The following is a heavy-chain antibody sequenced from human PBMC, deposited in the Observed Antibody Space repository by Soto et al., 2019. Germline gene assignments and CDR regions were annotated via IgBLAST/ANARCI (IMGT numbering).Heavy chain of an antibody. D-gene: IGHD1-20*01. Sequence: QVQLEQSGAEVKKPGSSVKVSCKVSGGTFNNYAINWVRQAPGQGLEWMGGITPIFGTVNYAQKFQGRVTITADRSTSTAYMQLSSLRSEDTAVDYCAKDLGITDSALHPSGQGTLVTVSS. J-gene: IGHJ5*02. CDR3: AKDLGITDSALHP. CDR2: ITPIFGTV. CDR1: GGTFNNYA. V-gene: IGHV1-69*06.